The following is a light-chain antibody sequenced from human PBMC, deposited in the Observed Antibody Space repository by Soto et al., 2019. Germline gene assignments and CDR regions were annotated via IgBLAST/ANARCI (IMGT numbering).Light chain of an antibody. CDR1: QSVSGY. J-gene: IGKJ1*01. Sequence: VFTQSPGSLSLSPGERATLSCRASQSVSGYLAWYQQKPGQAPRLLMYGASNRATGVPARFSGSGSGTDLDLTISSIEPEDFAVAFCQQQSNSPPNWTFGQGTKVDI. CDR2: GAS. V-gene: IGKV3-11*01. CDR3: QQQSNSPPNWT.